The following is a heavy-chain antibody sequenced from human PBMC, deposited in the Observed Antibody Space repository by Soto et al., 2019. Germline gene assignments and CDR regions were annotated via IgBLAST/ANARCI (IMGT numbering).Heavy chain of an antibody. V-gene: IGHV3-53*01. J-gene: IGHJ3*02. CDR2: LYDVDGT. D-gene: IGHD4-17*01. CDR1: GLTVIGKQS. Sequence: DVQLVESGGGLIQPGGSLRLSCEASGLTVIGKQSMAWVRQPQGKGLEWVSALYDVDGTYYADSVKGRFTTSGDSSKTIVYLQMNSLRPDDTAVYYCTTWHLREHAYDIWGQGTAVTVSS. CDR3: TTWHLREHAYDI.